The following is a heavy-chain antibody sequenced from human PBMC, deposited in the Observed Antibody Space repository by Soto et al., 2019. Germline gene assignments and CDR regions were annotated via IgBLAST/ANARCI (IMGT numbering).Heavy chain of an antibody. Sequence: SETLSLTCTVSGGSVSSGSYYWSWIRQPPGKGLEWIGYIYYSGSTNYNPSLKSRVTISVDTSKNQFSLKLSSVTAADTAVYYCARVCGLRYFDWPSNDVDYWGQGTLVTVS. CDR1: GGSVSSGSYY. V-gene: IGHV4-61*01. J-gene: IGHJ4*02. CDR3: ARVCGLRYFDWPSNDVDY. D-gene: IGHD3-9*01. CDR2: IYYSGST.